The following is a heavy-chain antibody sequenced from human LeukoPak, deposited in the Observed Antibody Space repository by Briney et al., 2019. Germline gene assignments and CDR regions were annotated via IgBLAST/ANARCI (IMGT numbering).Heavy chain of an antibody. CDR2: ISYDGSNK. V-gene: IGHV3-30-3*01. Sequence: GRSLRLSCAASGLTFSSYAMHWVRQAPGKGLEWEAVISYDGSNKYYADSVKGRFTISKDNSKNTLYLQMNSLRAEDTAVYYCARGLADYYDSSGYSAHAFDIWGQGTMVTVSS. J-gene: IGHJ3*02. CDR3: ARGLADYYDSSGYSAHAFDI. D-gene: IGHD3-22*01. CDR1: GLTFSSYA.